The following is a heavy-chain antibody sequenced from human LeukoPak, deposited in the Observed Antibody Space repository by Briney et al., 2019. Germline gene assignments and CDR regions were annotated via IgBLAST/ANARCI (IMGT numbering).Heavy chain of an antibody. CDR1: GVTFYDYA. CDR3: AQAGPDTRDCSSTSCRDAFDI. D-gene: IGHD2-2*01. CDR2: ISGDSGSI. Sequence: GGSLRVSCAASGVTFYDYAMHWGRQAPGKGLGWGSGISGDSGSIGYAESVKCRFTISRDNAKNSLYQQMNRLRAENTALYYCAQAGPDTRDCSSTSCRDAFDIWGQGTMVTVSS. V-gene: IGHV3-9*01. J-gene: IGHJ3*02.